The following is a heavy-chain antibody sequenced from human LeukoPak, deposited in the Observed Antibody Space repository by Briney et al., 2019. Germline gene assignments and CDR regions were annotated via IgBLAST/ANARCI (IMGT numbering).Heavy chain of an antibody. V-gene: IGHV3-43*02. Sequence: GGSLRLSCAASGFTFDDNAMHWVRQAPGKGLEWVSLISGDGGTIYYADSVKGRFTISRDNSKNSLYLQMNSLRTEDTALYYCAKDQFGSGGYSLGGMDVWGQGTTVTVSS. CDR3: AKDQFGSGGYSLGGMDV. CDR2: ISGDGGTI. J-gene: IGHJ6*02. CDR1: GFTFDDNA. D-gene: IGHD3-10*01.